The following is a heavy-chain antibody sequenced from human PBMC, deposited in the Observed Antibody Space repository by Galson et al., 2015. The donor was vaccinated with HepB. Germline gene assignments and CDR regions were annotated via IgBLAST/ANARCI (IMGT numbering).Heavy chain of an antibody. D-gene: IGHD3-10*01. J-gene: IGHJ6*02. Sequence: SLRLSCAASGFTFSSYAMHWVRQAPGKGLEWVAVISYDGSNKYYADSVKGRFTISRDNSKNTLYLQMNSLRAEDTAVYYCARDLPLMVRGVITPYYYGMDVWGQGTTVTVSS. CDR3: ARDLPLMVRGVITPYYYGMDV. CDR1: GFTFSSYA. V-gene: IGHV3-30*04. CDR2: ISYDGSNK.